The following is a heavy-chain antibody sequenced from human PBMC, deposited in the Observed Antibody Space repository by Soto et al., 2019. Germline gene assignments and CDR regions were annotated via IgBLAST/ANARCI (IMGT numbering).Heavy chain of an antibody. CDR2: IWYDGSKK. CDR3: VREDIFRDSSAP. Sequence: GGSLRLSCAASGFTFSNYGMHWVRQAPDRGLEWVAVIWYDGSKKFYAESVKGRFTISRDDSKKTLYLEMNSLRVDDTGVYYRVREDIFRDSSAPWGQGT. V-gene: IGHV3-33*01. J-gene: IGHJ5*02. CDR1: GFTFSNYG. D-gene: IGHD3-22*01.